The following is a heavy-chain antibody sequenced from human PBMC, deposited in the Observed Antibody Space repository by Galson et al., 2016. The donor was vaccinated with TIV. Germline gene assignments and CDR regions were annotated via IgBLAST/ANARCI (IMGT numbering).Heavy chain of an antibody. D-gene: IGHD4-17*01. J-gene: IGHJ4*02. CDR1: GYTFTGYY. CDR3: ALFVYGDYVDY. Sequence: SVKVSCKASGYTFTGYYIHWVRQAPGQGLEWMGWISPHTGDTNYAQKFKGRVTMTRDTSITTVYMELTRLRSDDTAVYYCALFVYGDYVDYWGQGTLVTVSS. CDR2: ISPHTGDT. V-gene: IGHV1-2*02.